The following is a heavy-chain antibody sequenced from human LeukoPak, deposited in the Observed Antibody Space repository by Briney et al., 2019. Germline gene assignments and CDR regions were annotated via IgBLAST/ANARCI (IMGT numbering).Heavy chain of an antibody. CDR1: GFTFDDYI. Sequence: GGSLRLSCAASGFTFDDYIMHWVRQVPGKGLEWVSLITWDGGSTYYVDSVKGRFTVSRDNSRNSLYLQMNSLRVEDSALYYCVKGGPDTYDYSYYFEHWGQGTLVTVSS. CDR3: VKGGPDTYDYSYYFEH. CDR2: ITWDGGST. J-gene: IGHJ4*02. V-gene: IGHV3-43*01. D-gene: IGHD3-16*01.